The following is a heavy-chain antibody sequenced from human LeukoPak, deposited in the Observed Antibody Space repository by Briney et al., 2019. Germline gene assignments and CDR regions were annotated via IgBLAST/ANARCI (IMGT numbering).Heavy chain of an antibody. D-gene: IGHD4-23*01. J-gene: IGHJ4*02. CDR2: ISGSGGST. CDR3: AKVRTVVTLYYFDY. V-gene: IGHV3-23*01. Sequence: GGSLRLSCAASGFTFSSYAMSWVRQAPGKGLEWVSTISGSGGSTYYADSVKGRFTISRDNSKNTLYLQMNSLRAEDTAVYYCAKVRTVVTLYYFDYWGQGTLVTVSS. CDR1: GFTFSSYA.